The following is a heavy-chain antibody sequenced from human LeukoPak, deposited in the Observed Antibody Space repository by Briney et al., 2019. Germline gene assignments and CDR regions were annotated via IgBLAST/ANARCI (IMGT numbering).Heavy chain of an antibody. J-gene: IGHJ6*02. CDR1: GYTFTSYY. D-gene: IGHD6-19*01. CDR3: ARDTAIAVAGTAGYGMDV. CDR2: INPSGGST. V-gene: IGHV1-46*01. Sequence: ASVKVSCKASGYTFTSYYMHWVRQAPGQGLEWMGIINPSGGSTSYAQKFQGRVTMTRDTSTSTVYMELSSLRSEDTAVYYCARDTAIAVAGTAGYGMDVWGQGTTVTVSS.